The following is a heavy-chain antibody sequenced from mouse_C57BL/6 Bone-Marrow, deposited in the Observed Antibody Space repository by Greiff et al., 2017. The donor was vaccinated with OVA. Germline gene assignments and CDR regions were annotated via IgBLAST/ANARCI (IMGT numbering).Heavy chain of an antibody. J-gene: IGHJ4*01. CDR2: IYPRSGNT. D-gene: IGHD2-4*01. CDR1: GYTFTSYG. CDR3: ASSTLYYDYDGGAMDY. Sequence: QVQLKQSGAELARPGASVKLSCKASGYTFTSYGISWVKQRTGQGLEWIGEIYPRSGNTYYNEKFKGKATLTADKSSSTAYMELRSLTSEDSAVYFCASSTLYYDYDGGAMDYWGQGTSVTVSS. V-gene: IGHV1-81*01.